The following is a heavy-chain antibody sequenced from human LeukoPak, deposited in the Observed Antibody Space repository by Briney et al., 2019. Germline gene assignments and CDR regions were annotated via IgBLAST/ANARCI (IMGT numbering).Heavy chain of an antibody. V-gene: IGHV4-34*01. CDR3: ARGRYQPLLYDRYYYYGMDV. Sequence: SETLSLTCAVYGGSFSGYYWSWIRQPPGKGLEWIGEINHSGSTNYNPSLKSRVTISVDTSKNQFSLKLSSVTAADTAVYYCARGRYQPLLYDRYYYYGMDVWGQGTTVTVSS. CDR1: GGSFSGYY. CDR2: INHSGST. D-gene: IGHD2-2*01. J-gene: IGHJ6*02.